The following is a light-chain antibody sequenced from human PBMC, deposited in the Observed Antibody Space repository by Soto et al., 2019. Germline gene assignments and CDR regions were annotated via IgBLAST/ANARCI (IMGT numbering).Light chain of an antibody. CDR2: GAS. Sequence: EIVFTQSPCTLSLSPGERATLSCRASQSVRGNYLAWYQQKPGQAPRLLIYGASSGATGIPDRFVGSGSETDFILTISRLEPEDFAVYYCQQYGSSPSLTFGGGTKVDI. V-gene: IGKV3-20*01. J-gene: IGKJ4*01. CDR3: QQYGSSPSLT. CDR1: QSVRGNY.